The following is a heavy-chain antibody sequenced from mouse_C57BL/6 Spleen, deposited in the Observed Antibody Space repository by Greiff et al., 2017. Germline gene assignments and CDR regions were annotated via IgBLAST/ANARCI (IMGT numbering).Heavy chain of an antibody. CDR3: ERGDYYYGSSYETAWFAY. D-gene: IGHD1-1*01. V-gene: IGHV1-55*01. CDR1: GYTFTSYW. J-gene: IGHJ3*01. Sequence: QVQLQQPGAELVKPGASVKMSCKASGYTFTSYWITWVKQRPGQGLEWIGDIYPGSGSTNYNEKFKSKATLTVDTSSSTAYMQLSSLTSEDSAVYYCERGDYYYGSSYETAWFAYWGQGTLVTVSA. CDR2: IYPGSGST.